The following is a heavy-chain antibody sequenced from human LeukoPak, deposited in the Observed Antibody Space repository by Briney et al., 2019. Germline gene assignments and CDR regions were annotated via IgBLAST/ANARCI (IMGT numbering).Heavy chain of an antibody. J-gene: IGHJ3*02. CDR1: GFTFSGPD. V-gene: IGHV3-73*01. Sequence: GGSLRLSCAASGFTFSGPDIHWVRQASGKGLEWVGHIRSKTNNYATADAASVKGRLTFSRDDSKNTAYIQMNSLKTEDTAVYYCTRHNYDRSGYGAFDIWGQGTMVTVSS. CDR2: IRSKTNNYAT. CDR3: TRHNYDRSGYGAFDI. D-gene: IGHD3-22*01.